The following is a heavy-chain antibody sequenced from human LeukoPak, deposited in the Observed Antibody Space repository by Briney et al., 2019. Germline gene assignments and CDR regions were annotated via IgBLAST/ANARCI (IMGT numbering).Heavy chain of an antibody. Sequence: GSLRLSCAASGFTFSSYSMNWVRQAPGKGLEWVSSISGSSSYIYYADSVKGRFTISRDNAKNSLYLQMNSLRAEDTAVYYCARDEAEYSSACWGQGTLVTVSS. D-gene: IGHD6-6*01. CDR2: ISGSSSYI. CDR3: ARDEAEYSSAC. J-gene: IGHJ4*02. CDR1: GFTFSSYS. V-gene: IGHV3-21*01.